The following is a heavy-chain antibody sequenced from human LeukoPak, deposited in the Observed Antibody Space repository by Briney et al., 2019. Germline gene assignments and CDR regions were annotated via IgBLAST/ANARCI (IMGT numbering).Heavy chain of an antibody. CDR2: ISRSVGTI. Sequence: GGSLRLSCAASGFTFSDYYMSWIRQAPGKGLEWVSYISRSVGTIYYADSVKGRFTISRDNAKNSLYLQMNSLRAEDTAVHYCARAKDYIRMTVVVTPDYWGQGTLVTVSS. J-gene: IGHJ4*02. CDR3: ARAKDYIRMTVVVTPDY. D-gene: IGHD3-22*01. CDR1: GFTFSDYY. V-gene: IGHV3-11*01.